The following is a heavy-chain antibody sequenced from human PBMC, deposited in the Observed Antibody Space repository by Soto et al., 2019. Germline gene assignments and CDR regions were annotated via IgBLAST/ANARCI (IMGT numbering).Heavy chain of an antibody. D-gene: IGHD3-10*01. CDR1: GYTLTELA. CDR2: FDPEDGET. V-gene: IGHV1-24*01. Sequence: ASVKVSVKVSGYTLTELAMHWVRQAPGKGLEWMGGFDPEDGETIYAQKFQGRVTMTEDTSTDTAYMELSSLRSEDTAVYYCAPGTGITMVRGVITDYWGQGTLVTV. J-gene: IGHJ4*02. CDR3: APGTGITMVRGVITDY.